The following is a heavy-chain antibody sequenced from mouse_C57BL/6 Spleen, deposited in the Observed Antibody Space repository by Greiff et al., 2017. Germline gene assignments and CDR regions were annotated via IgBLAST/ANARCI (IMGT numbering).Heavy chain of an antibody. CDR2: ISYSGST. V-gene: IGHV3-1*01. Sequence: VQLKESGPGMVKPSQSLSLTCTVTGYSITSGYDWHWIRHFPGNKLEWMGYISYSGSTNYNPSLKSRISITHDTSKNHFFLKLNSVTTEDTATYYCARDGGLRKGYFDVWGTGTTVTVSS. D-gene: IGHD2-4*01. CDR1: GYSITSGYD. J-gene: IGHJ1*03. CDR3: ARDGGLRKGYFDV.